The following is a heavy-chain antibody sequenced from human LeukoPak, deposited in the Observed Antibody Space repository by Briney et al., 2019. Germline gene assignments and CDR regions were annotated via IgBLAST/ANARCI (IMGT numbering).Heavy chain of an antibody. J-gene: IGHJ6*04. CDR2: INTDGSTT. V-gene: IGHV3-74*01. D-gene: IGHD3-10*02. Sequence: GGSLRLSCAASGFTFSNYWMHWVRQTPGKGLGWVSHINTDGSTTSYADSVKGRLTISRDNAKNTLYLQMNSLRAEDTAVYYCEEIGITMIGGVWGKGTTVTISS. CDR3: EEIGITMIGGV. CDR1: GFTFSNYW.